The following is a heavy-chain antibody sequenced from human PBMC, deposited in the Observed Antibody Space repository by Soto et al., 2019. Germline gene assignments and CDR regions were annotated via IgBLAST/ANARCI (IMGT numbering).Heavy chain of an antibody. Sequence: SETLSITCTVSGGSISSYYWSWIRQPPGKGLEWIGYIYYSGSTNYNPSLKSRVTISVDTSKNQFSLKLSSVTAADTAVYYCARDIMGTNYYYYGMDVRGQGTTVTVSS. J-gene: IGHJ6*01. CDR1: GGSISSYY. V-gene: IGHV4-59*01. D-gene: IGHD2-8*01. CDR3: ARDIMGTNYYYYGMDV. CDR2: IYYSGST.